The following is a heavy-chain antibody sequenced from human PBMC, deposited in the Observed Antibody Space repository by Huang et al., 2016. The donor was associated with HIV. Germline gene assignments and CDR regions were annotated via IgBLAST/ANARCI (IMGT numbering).Heavy chain of an antibody. CDR2: INPKRGGT. D-gene: IGHD6-6*01. Sequence: QVQLVQSGAEVKNPGASVRVSCTASGYTFTDSNIHWVRQAPGQGLEWMGWINPKRGGTIYAQGFQGRITMTRDTTISTVHMDLRRIQSDDTAVYFCARDWSFGSSTSPADWGQGTLVTVSS. CDR3: ARDWSFGSSTSPAD. V-gene: IGHV1-2*02. J-gene: IGHJ4*02. CDR1: GYTFTDSN.